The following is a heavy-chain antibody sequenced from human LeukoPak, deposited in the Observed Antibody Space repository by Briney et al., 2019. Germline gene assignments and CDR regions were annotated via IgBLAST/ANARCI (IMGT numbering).Heavy chain of an antibody. CDR3: ARHVGSDVTVYDY. Sequence: NASETLSLTCTVSGGSISSYYWSWIRQPPGKGLEWIGYIYYSGSTNYNPSLKSRVTISVDTSKNQFSLKLSSVTAADTAVYYCARHVGSDVTVYDYWGQGTLVTVSS. CDR2: IYYSGST. V-gene: IGHV4-59*08. CDR1: GGSISSYY. J-gene: IGHJ4*02. D-gene: IGHD3-10*01.